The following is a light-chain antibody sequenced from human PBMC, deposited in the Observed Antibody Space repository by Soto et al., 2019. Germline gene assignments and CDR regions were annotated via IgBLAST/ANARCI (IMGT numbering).Light chain of an antibody. CDR1: SSNIGADYE. V-gene: IGLV1-40*01. Sequence: SVLTQPPSVSGAPGQRVIISCTGGSSNIGADYEVHWYQQLPGTAPKLLIYGNTNRPSGVPDRFSGSKSGSSASLAITGHQAEDEAEYYCQSYDNTLKGCVFGAGTKVTVL. CDR3: QSYDNTLKGCV. CDR2: GNT. J-gene: IGLJ1*01.